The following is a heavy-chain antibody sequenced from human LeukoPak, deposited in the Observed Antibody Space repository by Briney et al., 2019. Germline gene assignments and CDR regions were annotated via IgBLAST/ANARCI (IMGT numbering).Heavy chain of an antibody. J-gene: IGHJ6*03. D-gene: IGHD5-12*01. Sequence: GGSLRLSCAASGFTFSSYDMHWVRQATGKGLEWVSAIGTAGDTYYPGSVKGRFTISRENAKNSLYLQMNSLRAGDTAVYYCARAAASGLRGYYYYYMVVWGKGTTVTVSS. CDR1: GFTFSSYD. CDR3: ARAAASGLRGYYYYYMVV. V-gene: IGHV3-13*01. CDR2: IGTAGDT.